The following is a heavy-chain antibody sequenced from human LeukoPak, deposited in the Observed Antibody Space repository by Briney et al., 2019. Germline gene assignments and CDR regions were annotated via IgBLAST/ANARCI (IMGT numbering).Heavy chain of an antibody. CDR3: AKGISYSSSGFDS. Sequence: PGGSLRLSCAASGFTFSNYWMHWVRQAPGKGLVWVSRINSDESSTSYADSVKGRFTISRDNAKNTLYLQMNSLRAEDSAIYYCAKGISYSSSGFDSWGQGTLVTVSS. V-gene: IGHV3-74*01. D-gene: IGHD6-13*01. CDR1: GFTFSNYW. CDR2: INSDESST. J-gene: IGHJ4*02.